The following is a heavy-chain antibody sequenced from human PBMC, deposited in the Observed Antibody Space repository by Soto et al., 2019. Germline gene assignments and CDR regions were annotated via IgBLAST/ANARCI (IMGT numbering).Heavy chain of an antibody. Sequence: SVKVSCKASGGTFSSYAISWVRQAPGQGLEWMGGIIPIFGTANYAQKFQGRVTITADESTSTAYMELSSLRSEDTAVYYCARDSSGYYGWFDPWGQGTRVTVSS. CDR3: ARDSSGYYGWFDP. CDR2: IIPIFGTA. D-gene: IGHD3-22*01. V-gene: IGHV1-69*13. J-gene: IGHJ5*02. CDR1: GGTFSSYA.